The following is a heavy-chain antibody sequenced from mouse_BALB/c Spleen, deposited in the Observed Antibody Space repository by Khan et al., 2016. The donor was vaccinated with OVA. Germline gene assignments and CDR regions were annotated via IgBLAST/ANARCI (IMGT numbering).Heavy chain of an antibody. CDR2: LAPGSGSS. D-gene: IGHD1-1*01. J-gene: IGHJ4*01. CDR3: ARSNYYGRSLYAMDY. CDR1: GYTFTSYW. Sequence: DLVKPGASVKLSCKASGYTFTSYWINWIKQRPGQGLEWIGRLAPGSGSSDYNEMFKGTATLTVDTSSSTAYIQLSSLSSEDSAVSFCARSNYYGRSLYAMDYWGQGTSVTVSS. V-gene: IGHV1S41*01.